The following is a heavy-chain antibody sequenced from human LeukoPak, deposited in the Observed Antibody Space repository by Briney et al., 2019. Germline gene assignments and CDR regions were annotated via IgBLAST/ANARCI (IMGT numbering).Heavy chain of an antibody. CDR3: ARANVRNCRSTTCYTDWFDP. CDR1: GDTASSSAA. V-gene: IGHV6-1*01. D-gene: IGHD2-2*02. Sequence: SQTLSLTCAISGDTASSSAAWNWIRQSPSRGLEWLGRAYYRSKWYNDYAVSVKSRITINPDTSKNPFSLQLNSVTPEDTAVYFCARANVRNCRSTTCYTDWFDPWGQGTLVTVSS. CDR2: AYYRSKWYN. J-gene: IGHJ5*02.